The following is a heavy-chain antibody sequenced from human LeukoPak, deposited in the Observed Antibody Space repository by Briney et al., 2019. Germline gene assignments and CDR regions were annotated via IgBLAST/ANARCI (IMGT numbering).Heavy chain of an antibody. CDR3: ARWLVRGSRSSYFDY. V-gene: IGHV1-8*01. CDR1: GYTFTNYD. Sequence: GASVKVSCKASGYTFTNYDFNWVRQAPEQGLEWMGWMNPNSGATGYAQKFQGRVTMTRDTSINTAYMEPSSLRSEDTAVYYCARWLVRGSRSSYFDYWGQGTLVTVSS. CDR2: MNPNSGAT. J-gene: IGHJ4*02. D-gene: IGHD6-6*01.